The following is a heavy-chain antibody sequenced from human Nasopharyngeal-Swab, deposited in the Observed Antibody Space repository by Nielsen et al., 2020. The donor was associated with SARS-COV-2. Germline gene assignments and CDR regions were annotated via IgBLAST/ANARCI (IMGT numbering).Heavy chain of an antibody. V-gene: IGHV4-59*01. Sequence: SETLSLTCTVSGGSISSYYWSWIRQPPGKGLEWIGYIYYSGSTNYNPSLKSRVTISVDTSKNQFSLKLSSVTAADTAVYYCARDLVPDAYYYYYGMDVWGQGTTVTVSS. D-gene: IGHD1-14*01. CDR2: IYYSGST. J-gene: IGHJ6*02. CDR1: GGSISSYY. CDR3: ARDLVPDAYYYYYGMDV.